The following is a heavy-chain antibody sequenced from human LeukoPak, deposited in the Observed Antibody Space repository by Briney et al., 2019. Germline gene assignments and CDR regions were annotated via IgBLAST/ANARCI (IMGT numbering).Heavy chain of an antibody. J-gene: IGHJ4*02. D-gene: IGHD3/OR15-3a*01. V-gene: IGHV4-34*01. CDR3: ARVGLDWGSIDY. CDR1: GGSFSPYY. Sequence: SETLSLTCTVYGGSFSPYYWNWIRQPPGKGLEWIGEINHRGSTTYNPSLKSRVTISLDTSKNQFSLKLSSVTSADTAVYYCARVGLDWGSIDYWGQGTLVTVSS. CDR2: INHRGST.